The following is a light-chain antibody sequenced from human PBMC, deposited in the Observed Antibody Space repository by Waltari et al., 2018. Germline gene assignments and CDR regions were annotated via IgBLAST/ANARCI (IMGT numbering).Light chain of an antibody. V-gene: IGKV3-20*01. Sequence: LTQSPGTLSLSLGERATVSCRASQSVSRALAWYQQKPGQAPRLLIYGASTRATGIPDRFSGSGSGTDFSLTISRLEPDDFAVYYCQHYLKLPVTFGQGTTVEI. CDR3: QHYLKLPVT. CDR2: GAS. CDR1: QSVSRA. J-gene: IGKJ1*01.